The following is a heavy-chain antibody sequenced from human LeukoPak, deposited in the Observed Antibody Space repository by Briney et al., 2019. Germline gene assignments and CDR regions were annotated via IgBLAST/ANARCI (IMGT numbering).Heavy chain of an antibody. V-gene: IGHV1-69*05. CDR2: IIPIFGTA. CDR1: GGTFSSYA. CDR3: ARDRIRGYSYGITNYFDY. Sequence: SVKVSCXASGGTFSSYAISWVRQAPGQGLEWMARIIPIFGTANYAQKFQGRVTITTDESTSTAYMELSSLRSEDTAVYYCARDRIRGYSYGITNYFDYWGQGTLVTVSS. J-gene: IGHJ4*02. D-gene: IGHD5-18*01.